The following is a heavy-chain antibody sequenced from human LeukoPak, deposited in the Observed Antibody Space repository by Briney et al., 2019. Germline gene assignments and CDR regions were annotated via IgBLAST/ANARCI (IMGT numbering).Heavy chain of an antibody. CDR2: ISWNSGSI. J-gene: IGHJ4*02. V-gene: IGHV3-9*01. CDR3: ARADLSGSYFHPHFLDY. D-gene: IGHD1-26*01. CDR1: GFTFDDYA. Sequence: GGSLRLSCAASGFTFDDYAMLWVRQAPGKGLEWVSGISWNSGSIGYADSVKGRFTISRDNAKNSLYLQMNSLRAEDTAMYYCARADLSGSYFHPHFLDYWGQGTLVTVSS.